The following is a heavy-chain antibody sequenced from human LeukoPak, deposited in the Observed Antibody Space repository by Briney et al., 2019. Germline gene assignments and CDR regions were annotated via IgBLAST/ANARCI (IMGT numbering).Heavy chain of an antibody. CDR2: INPSGGST. Sequence: ASVKVSCKASGYTFTSYYKHWVRQAPGQGLEWMGIINPSGGSTSYAQKFQGRLTMTRDTSTSTVYMELSSLRSEDTAVYYCARDLSEHPRRSYYVKPQGLDYWGQGTLVTVSS. CDR3: ARDLSEHPRRSYYVKPQGLDY. CDR1: GYTFTSYY. V-gene: IGHV1-46*01. J-gene: IGHJ4*02. D-gene: IGHD1-26*01.